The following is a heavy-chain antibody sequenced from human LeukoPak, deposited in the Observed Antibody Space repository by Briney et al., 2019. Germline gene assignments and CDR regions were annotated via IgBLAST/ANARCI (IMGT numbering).Heavy chain of an antibody. CDR3: ARTGYSGYDHRDSYYYYYMDV. J-gene: IGHJ6*03. Sequence: GASVKVSCKASGGTFSSYTISWVRQAPGQGLEWMGRIIPILGIANYAQKFQGRVTITADKSTSTAYMELSSLRSEDTAVYYCARTGYSGYDHRDSYYYYYMDVWGKGTTVTVSS. CDR1: GGTFSSYT. V-gene: IGHV1-69*02. CDR2: IIPILGIA. D-gene: IGHD5-12*01.